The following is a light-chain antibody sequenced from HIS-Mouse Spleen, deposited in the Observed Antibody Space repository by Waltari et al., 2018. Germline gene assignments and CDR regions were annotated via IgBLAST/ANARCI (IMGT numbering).Light chain of an antibody. CDR3: CSYAGSSTWV. Sequence: QSALTQPASVSGSPGQSITIPCTGTGSDVGSYTLVSWYQQHPGKAPNLMIYEGSKRPSGVSNRFSGSKSGNTASLTISGLQAEDEADYYCCSYAGSSTWVFGGGTKLTVL. CDR2: EGS. V-gene: IGLV2-23*01. CDR1: GSDVGSYTL. J-gene: IGLJ3*02.